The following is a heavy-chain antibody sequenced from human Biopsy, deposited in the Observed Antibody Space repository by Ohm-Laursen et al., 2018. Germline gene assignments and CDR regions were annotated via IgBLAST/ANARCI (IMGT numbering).Heavy chain of an antibody. D-gene: IGHD2/OR15-2a*01. CDR1: GGSISSDY. Sequence: VTLSPTCTVSGGSISSDYWSWIRQTPGKGLEWIGYIYYSGSTNYNPSLKSRVAISVDTSKNQFSLRLNSVTAADTAVYYCARATNSTGWPYYYFYGMDVWGQGTTVTVSS. CDR3: ARATNSTGWPYYYFYGMDV. J-gene: IGHJ6*02. V-gene: IGHV4-59*01. CDR2: IYYSGST.